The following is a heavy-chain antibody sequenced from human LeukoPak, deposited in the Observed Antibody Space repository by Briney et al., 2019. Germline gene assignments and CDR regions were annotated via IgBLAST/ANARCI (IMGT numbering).Heavy chain of an antibody. CDR2: INPSGGST. CDR3: ATSYSGYGIDY. J-gene: IGHJ4*02. V-gene: IGHV1-46*01. Sequence: WASVKVSCKASGYTFTSYYMHWVRQAPGQGLEWMGIINPSGGSTSYAQKFQGRVTMTRDMSTSTVYMELSSLRSEDTAVYYCATSYSGYGIDYWVQGTLVTVSS. D-gene: IGHD5-12*01. CDR1: GYTFTSYY.